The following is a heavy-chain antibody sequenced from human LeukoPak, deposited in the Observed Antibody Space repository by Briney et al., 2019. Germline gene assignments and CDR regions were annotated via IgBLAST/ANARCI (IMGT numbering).Heavy chain of an antibody. CDR2: ITPSSGGT. Sequence: ASVKVSCKASGYTLTDYYIHWVRQAPGQGLEWMGWITPSSGGTIYAQKFQGRVTMTRDMSISTAYMELSRLRSDDTAVYYCARDPMVRGLIRNYWGQGTLVTVSS. J-gene: IGHJ4*02. V-gene: IGHV1-2*02. D-gene: IGHD3-10*01. CDR3: ARDPMVRGLIRNY. CDR1: GYTLTDYY.